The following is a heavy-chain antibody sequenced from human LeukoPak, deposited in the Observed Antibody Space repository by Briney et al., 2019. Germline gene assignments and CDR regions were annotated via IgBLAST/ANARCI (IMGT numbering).Heavy chain of an antibody. Sequence: GGSLRLSCSSSGFTFSSCWMHCLLQAPGKGLVGVSRINSDGSSTSYGDSVKGRFTISRDNAKNTLYLQMNSLRADDAAVYYCARGGAAMVYYWGQGTLVTVSS. J-gene: IGHJ4*02. CDR1: GFTFSSCW. CDR2: INSDGSST. D-gene: IGHD5-18*01. V-gene: IGHV3-74*01. CDR3: ARGGAAMVYY.